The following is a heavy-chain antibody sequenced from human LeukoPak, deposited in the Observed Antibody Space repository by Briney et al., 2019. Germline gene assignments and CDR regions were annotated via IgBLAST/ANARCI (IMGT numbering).Heavy chain of an antibody. D-gene: IGHD1-26*01. CDR2: VNPNSGGT. V-gene: IGHV1-2*02. J-gene: IGHJ6*02. CDR3: AREKWELLGREDYYYGMDV. Sequence: GSVKVSCKASGDTFTGYYMHWVGQAPGRGLEGMGWVNPNSGGTNYAQKFQGRVTMTRDTSTSTAYMELSRLRSDDTAVYYCAREKWELLGREDYYYGMDVCGQGTTVTVPS. CDR1: GDTFTGYY.